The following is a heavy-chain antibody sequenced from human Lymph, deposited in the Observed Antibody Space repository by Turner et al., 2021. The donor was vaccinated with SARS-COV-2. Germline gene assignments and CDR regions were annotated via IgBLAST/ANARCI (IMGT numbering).Heavy chain of an antibody. CDR3: TRVKYCSGGSCYGYHFDY. CDR2: IRSKAYGGTT. V-gene: IGHV3-49*04. J-gene: IGHJ4*02. D-gene: IGHD2-15*01. Sequence: EVQLVESGGGLVQPGRSLRLSCIASGFTFGAYAMSWVRQAPGKGLEWVGFIRSKAYGGTTQYAASVKGRFTISRDDSKSIAYLQMHSLKTEDTAVYYCTRVKYCSGGSCYGYHFDYWGQGSLVTVSS. CDR1: GFTFGAYA.